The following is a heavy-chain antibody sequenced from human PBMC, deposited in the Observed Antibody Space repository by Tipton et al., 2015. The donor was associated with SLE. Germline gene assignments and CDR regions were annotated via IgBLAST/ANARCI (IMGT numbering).Heavy chain of an antibody. CDR3: ARVPCAYEFWSGSTLGSMDL. V-gene: IGHV4-61*09. CDR2: IYRSGSA. J-gene: IGHJ6*03. Sequence: TLSLTCTVSGGSISSDRYYWSWTRQPAGKGLEWIGHIYRSGSANYNPSHKSRVTMTVDTSKNQFSLSLSSVTGADTAVYYCARVPCAYEFWSGSTLGSMDLWGRGATVTVSS. D-gene: IGHD3-3*01. CDR1: GGSISSDRYY.